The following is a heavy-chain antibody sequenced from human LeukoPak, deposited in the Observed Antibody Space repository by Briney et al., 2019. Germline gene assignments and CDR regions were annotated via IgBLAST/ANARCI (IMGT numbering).Heavy chain of an antibody. CDR2: INPNSGGT. V-gene: IGHV1-2*02. Sequence: ASVKVSCKPSGYTFTTYGISWVRQAPGQGLEWMGWINPNSGGTNYAQKFQGRVTMTRDTSISTAYMELSRLRSDDTAVYYCAGGIRSYAFDIWGQGTMVTVSS. J-gene: IGHJ3*02. D-gene: IGHD1-26*01. CDR1: GYTFTTYG. CDR3: AGGIRSYAFDI.